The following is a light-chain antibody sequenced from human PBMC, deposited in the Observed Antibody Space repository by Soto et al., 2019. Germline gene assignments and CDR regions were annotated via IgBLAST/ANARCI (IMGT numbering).Light chain of an antibody. J-gene: IGLJ1*01. CDR2: DVS. CDR1: SSDVGAYNY. Sequence: QSVLTQPASVSGSPGQSITISCTGTSSDVGAYNYVSWYQQHPGKAPKLMIYDVSNRPSGVSNRFSGSKSGNTASLTISGHQAEDEAEYYCSSYASSSRYVFGTGTKLTVL. V-gene: IGLV2-14*01. CDR3: SSYASSSRYV.